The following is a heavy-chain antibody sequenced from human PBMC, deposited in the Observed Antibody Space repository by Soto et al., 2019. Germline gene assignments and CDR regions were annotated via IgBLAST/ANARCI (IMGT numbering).Heavy chain of an antibody. CDR1: GGSLSSYY. V-gene: IGHV4-59*01. J-gene: IGHJ3*01. CDR2: IYYSGST. Sequence: SETLSLTWTVSGGSLSSYYWSRIRQPPGKGLEWIGYIYYSGSTIYNPSLKSRVTISVDASKNQFSLKLTSVTAADTAVYFCARDRLAADAAEVAFDLWGRGTMVTVSS. CDR3: ARDRLAADAAEVAFDL. D-gene: IGHD6-25*01.